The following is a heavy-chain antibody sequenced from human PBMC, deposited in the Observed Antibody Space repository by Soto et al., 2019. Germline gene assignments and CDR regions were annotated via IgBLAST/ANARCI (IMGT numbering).Heavy chain of an antibody. D-gene: IGHD2-15*01. V-gene: IGHV3-30-3*01. CDR3: ARAGCDGGSCYTLVGLRYGMDV. CDR2: ISYDGNNK. Sequence: QVQLVESGGGVVQPGRSLRLSCAASGFTFSSYAMYWVRQAPGKGLEWVAVISYDGNNKYYADSVKGRFTTSSDNSKNTLYLQMNSLRAEDTAVYYCARAGCDGGSCYTLVGLRYGMDVWGQGTTVTVSS. J-gene: IGHJ6*02. CDR1: GFTFSSYA.